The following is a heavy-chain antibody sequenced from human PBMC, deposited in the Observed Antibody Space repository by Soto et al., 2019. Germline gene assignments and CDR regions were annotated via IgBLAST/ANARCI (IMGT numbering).Heavy chain of an antibody. CDR1: GYTFTSYD. CDR3: ARGPDCSGGSCPLLLNV. V-gene: IGHV1-8*01. D-gene: IGHD2-15*01. J-gene: IGHJ6*04. CDR2: MNPNSGNT. Sequence: ASVKVSCKASGYTFTSYDINWVRQATGQGLEWMGWMNPNSGNTGYAQKFQGRVTMTRNTSISTAYMDLSSLRSEDTAVYFCARGPDCSGGSCPLLLNVWGKGTTVTVSS.